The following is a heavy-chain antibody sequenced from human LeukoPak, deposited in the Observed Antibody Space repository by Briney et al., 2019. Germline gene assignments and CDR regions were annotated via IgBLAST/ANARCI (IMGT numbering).Heavy chain of an antibody. V-gene: IGHV3-23*01. CDR1: GFTFSRYA. D-gene: IGHD3-22*01. CDR3: AKDRPPDYASRQGFSDYWFDP. CDR2: ISDTGGDT. Sequence: GGSLRLSCAASGFTFSRYAMTWVRQAPGKGLECVSTISDTGGDTYYADSVKGRFTIFRDNSMNTLYLLMSSLGADDTAVYYCAKDRPPDYASRQGFSDYWFDPWGQGALVTVSS. J-gene: IGHJ5*02.